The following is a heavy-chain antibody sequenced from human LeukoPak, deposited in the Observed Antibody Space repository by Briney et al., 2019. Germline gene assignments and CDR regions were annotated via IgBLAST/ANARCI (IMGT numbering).Heavy chain of an antibody. CDR3: ATLIRGSFYYYYGMDV. CDR2: FDPEDGET. V-gene: IGHV1-24*01. Sequence: GASVKVSCKVSGYTLTELSMHWMRQAPGKGLEWMGGFDPEDGETIYAQKFQGRVTMTEDTSTDTAYMELSSLRSEDTAVYYCATLIRGSFYYYYGMDVWGQGTTVTVSS. D-gene: IGHD2-8*01. CDR1: GYTLTELS. J-gene: IGHJ6*02.